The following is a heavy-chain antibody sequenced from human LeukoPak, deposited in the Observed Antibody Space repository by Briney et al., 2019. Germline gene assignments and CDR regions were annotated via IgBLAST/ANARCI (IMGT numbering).Heavy chain of an antibody. D-gene: IGHD1-7*01. CDR2: IPYDGDNK. V-gene: IGHV3-30-3*01. CDR1: GFTFSSYA. J-gene: IGHJ4*02. Sequence: PGGSLRLSCAASGFTFSSYAMHWVRQAPGKGLEWVAVIPYDGDNKNYADSVKGRFTISRDSSKNTLYLQMNSLRTEDTAVYYCARDPGNYAYFDYWGQGTLVTVSS. CDR3: ARDPGNYAYFDY.